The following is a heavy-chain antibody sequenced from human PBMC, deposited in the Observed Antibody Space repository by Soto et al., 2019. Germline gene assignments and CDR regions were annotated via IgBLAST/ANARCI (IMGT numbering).Heavy chain of an antibody. CDR1: GGSISSYY. D-gene: IGHD6-13*01. Sequence: PSEILSLTCTVSGGSISSYYWSWIRQPPGKGLEGIGYIYYSGSTNYNPSLKSRVTISVDTSKNQFSLKLSSVTAADTAVYYCASRMAAGDYYYYYGMDVWGQGTTVPVSS. J-gene: IGHJ6*02. V-gene: IGHV4-59*01. CDR2: IYYSGST. CDR3: ASRMAAGDYYYYYGMDV.